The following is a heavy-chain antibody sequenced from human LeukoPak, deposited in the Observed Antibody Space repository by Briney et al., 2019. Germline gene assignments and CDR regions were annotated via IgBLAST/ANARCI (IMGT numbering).Heavy chain of an antibody. CDR3: AKDMSRLYDY. CDR1: GFTFSSYA. V-gene: IGHV3-30-3*01. CDR2: ISYDGSNK. J-gene: IGHJ4*02. Sequence: GSLRLSCAASGFTFSSYAMHWVRQAPGKGLEWVAVISYDGSNKYYADSVKGRFTISRDNSKNTLYLQMNSLRAEDTAVYYCAKDMSRLYDYWGQGTLVTVSS. D-gene: IGHD2-15*01.